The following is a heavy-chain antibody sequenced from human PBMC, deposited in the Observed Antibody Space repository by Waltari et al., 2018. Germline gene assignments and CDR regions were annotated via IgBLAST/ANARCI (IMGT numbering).Heavy chain of an antibody. CDR2: IYSGGST. CDR3: AKDGSSGSYDHYYYGMDV. Sequence: EVQLVESGGGLIQPGGSLRLSCAASGFTVSSNYMSWVRQAPGKGLEWVSVIYSGGSTYYADSLKGRFTISRDNSKNTLYLQMNSLRAEDTAMYYCAKDGSSGSYDHYYYGMDVWGQGTTVTVSS. J-gene: IGHJ6*02. D-gene: IGHD6-19*01. V-gene: IGHV3-66*03. CDR1: GFTVSSNY.